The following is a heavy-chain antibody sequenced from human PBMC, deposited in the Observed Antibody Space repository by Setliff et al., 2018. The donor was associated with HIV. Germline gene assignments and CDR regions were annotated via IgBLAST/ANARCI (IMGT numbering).Heavy chain of an antibody. CDR1: GFTFSSYA. Sequence: PGGSLRLSCAASGFTFSSYAMSWVRQAPGKGLEWVSGIRDNGVSPHYADSVTGRFTISRDNTKNTLYLQMNSLRVEDTAIYYCTKGVQRLRPYYFDSWGQGILVTVSS. V-gene: IGHV3-23*01. J-gene: IGHJ4*02. D-gene: IGHD4-17*01. CDR3: TKGVQRLRPYYFDS. CDR2: IRDNGVSP.